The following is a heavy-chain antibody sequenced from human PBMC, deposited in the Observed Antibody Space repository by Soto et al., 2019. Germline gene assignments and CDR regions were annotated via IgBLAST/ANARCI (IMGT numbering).Heavy chain of an antibody. V-gene: IGHV1-8*01. CDR1: GYTFTSYD. D-gene: IGHD3-22*01. CDR3: ATDRNYYDSSGYWNDY. Sequence: ASVKVSCKASGYTFTSYDINWVRQATGQGLEWMGWMNPNSGNTGYAQKFQGRVTMTRNTSISTAYMELSSLRSEDTAVYYCATDRNYYDSSGYWNDYWGQGTLVTVSS. J-gene: IGHJ4*02. CDR2: MNPNSGNT.